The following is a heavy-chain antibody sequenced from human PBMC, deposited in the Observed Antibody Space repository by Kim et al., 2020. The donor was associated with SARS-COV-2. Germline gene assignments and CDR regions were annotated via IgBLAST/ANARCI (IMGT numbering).Heavy chain of an antibody. Sequence: SETLSLTCTVSGGSVSSGGYYWSWIRQPPGKGLEWIGSIYYSGSTYYNPSLKSRVTISVDTSKNQFSLKLSSVTAADTAVYYCARDNTAMVNKDETYHYVDDWCQGTQVTVSS. D-gene: IGHD5-18*01. CDR2: IYYSGST. V-gene: IGHV4-39*07. J-gene: IGHJ4*02. CDR1: GGSVSSGGYY. CDR3: ARDNTAMVNKDETYHYVDD.